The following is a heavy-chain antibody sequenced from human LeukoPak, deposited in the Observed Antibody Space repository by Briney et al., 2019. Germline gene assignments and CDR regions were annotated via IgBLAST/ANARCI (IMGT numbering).Heavy chain of an antibody. Sequence: PGGSLRLSCAASGFTVGSNYMSWVRQAPGKGLEWVSVIYSGGSTYYADSVKGRFTISGDNSKNTLYLQMNSLRAEDTAVYYCARGWYSSGWYEYYFDYWGQGTLVTVSS. D-gene: IGHD6-19*01. CDR3: ARGWYSSGWYEYYFDY. CDR1: GFTVGSNY. CDR2: IYSGGST. V-gene: IGHV3-53*01. J-gene: IGHJ4*02.